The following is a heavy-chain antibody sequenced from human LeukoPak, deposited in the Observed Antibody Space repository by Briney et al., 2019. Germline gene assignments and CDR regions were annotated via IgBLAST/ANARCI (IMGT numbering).Heavy chain of an antibody. CDR2: ISYDGSNK. CDR3: ARGKRYFDWLFSSGVDY. Sequence: GGSLRLSCAASGFTFSSYAMHWVRQAPGKGLEWVAVISYDGSNKYYADSVKGRFTISRDNAKNSLYLQMNSLRAEDTAVYYCARGKRYFDWLFSSGVDYWGQGTLVTVSS. CDR1: GFTFSSYA. V-gene: IGHV3-30-3*01. D-gene: IGHD3-9*01. J-gene: IGHJ4*02.